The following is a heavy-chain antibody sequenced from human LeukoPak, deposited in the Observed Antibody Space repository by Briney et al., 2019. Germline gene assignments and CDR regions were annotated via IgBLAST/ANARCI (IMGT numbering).Heavy chain of an antibody. V-gene: IGHV4-38-2*02. CDR1: GYSISSGYY. CDR2: IYHSGST. D-gene: IGHD5/OR15-5a*01. J-gene: IGHJ4*02. Sequence: PSETLSLTCTVSGYSISSGYYWGWIRQPPGKGLEWIGSIYHSGSTYYNPSLKSRVTISVDTSKNQFSLKLSSVTAADTAVYYCARIYDETDYWGQGTLVTVSS. CDR3: ARIYDETDY.